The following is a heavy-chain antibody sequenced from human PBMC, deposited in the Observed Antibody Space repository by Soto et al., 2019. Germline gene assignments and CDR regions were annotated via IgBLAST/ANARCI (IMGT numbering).Heavy chain of an antibody. CDR3: ARARTLITMVRGVKFDY. CDR2: INHSGST. Sequence: SETLSLTCAVYGGSFSGYYWSWIRQPPGKGLEWIGEINHSGSTNYNPSLKSRVTISVDTSKNQFSLKLSSVTAADTAVYYCARARTLITMVRGVKFDYWGQGTLVTVSS. V-gene: IGHV4-34*01. CDR1: GGSFSGYY. J-gene: IGHJ4*02. D-gene: IGHD3-10*01.